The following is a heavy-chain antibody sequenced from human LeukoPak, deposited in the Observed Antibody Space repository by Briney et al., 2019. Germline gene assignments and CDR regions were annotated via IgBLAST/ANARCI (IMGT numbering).Heavy chain of an antibody. CDR3: ARGGYFSSN. D-gene: IGHD2/OR15-2a*01. J-gene: IGHJ4*02. CDR1: GFTFSSYW. V-gene: IGHV3-7*01. Sequence: GGSLRLSCAASGFTFSSYWMSGVRQAPGKGVEGVANIKQDGSEKYYVDSVKGRFTISRDNAKNSLYLQMNSLRAEDTAVYYCARGGYFSSNWGQGTLVTVSS. CDR2: IKQDGSEK.